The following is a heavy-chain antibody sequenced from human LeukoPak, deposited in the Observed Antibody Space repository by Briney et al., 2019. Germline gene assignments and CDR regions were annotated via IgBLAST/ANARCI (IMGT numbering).Heavy chain of an antibody. Sequence: SETLSLTCAVYGGSFSGYYWSWLRQPPGKWLEWIGEINHSGSTNYNPSLKSRVTISVDTSKNQFSLKLSSVTAEDTAVYYCAREPGGARYSGYDPFDYWGQGTLVTVSS. CDR2: INHSGST. V-gene: IGHV4-34*01. CDR1: GGSFSGYY. J-gene: IGHJ4*02. D-gene: IGHD5-12*01. CDR3: AREPGGARYSGYDPFDY.